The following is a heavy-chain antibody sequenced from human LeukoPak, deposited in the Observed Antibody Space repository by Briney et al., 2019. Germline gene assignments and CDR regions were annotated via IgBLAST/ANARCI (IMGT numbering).Heavy chain of an antibody. V-gene: IGHV4-59*08. CDR2: VYYSGST. Sequence: SETLSLTCTVSGGSISSYYWSWFRQPPGRGLEWVGYVYYSGSTNYNPSPKSRVTISVDTSKNQFSLRLSTVTAADTAMYYSARLEHCGGVCYSVNFWGQGTLVAVSS. CDR3: ARLEHCGGVCYSVNF. J-gene: IGHJ4*02. CDR1: GGSISSYY. D-gene: IGHD2-21*02.